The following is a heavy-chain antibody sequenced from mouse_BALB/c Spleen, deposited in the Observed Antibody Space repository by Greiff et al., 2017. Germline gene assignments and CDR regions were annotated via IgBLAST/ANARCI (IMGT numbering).Heavy chain of an antibody. Sequence: DVQLQESGPGLVKPSQSLSLTCTVTGYSITSDYAWNWIRQFPGNKLEWMGYISYSGSTSYNPSLKSRISITRDTSKNQFFLQLNSVTTEDTATYYCARGDWDVGFAYWGQGTLVTVSA. D-gene: IGHD4-1*01. CDR2: ISYSGST. J-gene: IGHJ3*01. CDR1: GYSITSDYA. V-gene: IGHV3-2*02. CDR3: ARGDWDVGFAY.